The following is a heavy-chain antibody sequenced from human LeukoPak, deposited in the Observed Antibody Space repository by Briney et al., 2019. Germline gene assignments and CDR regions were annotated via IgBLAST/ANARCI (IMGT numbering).Heavy chain of an antibody. J-gene: IGHJ4*02. Sequence: EASVKVSCKASGYTFTSYDINWVRQATGQGLEWMGWMNPLSGNTGYAQEFQGRVTMTRNTSTGTAYMELSSLRSEDTAVYYCVRSLAVDGTRAYWGQGTPVIVSS. CDR2: MNPLSGNT. CDR3: VRSLAVDGTRAY. D-gene: IGHD6-19*01. CDR1: GYTFTSYD. V-gene: IGHV1-8*02.